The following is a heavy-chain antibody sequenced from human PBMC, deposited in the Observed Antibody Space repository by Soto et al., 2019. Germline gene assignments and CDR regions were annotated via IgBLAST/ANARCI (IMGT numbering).Heavy chain of an antibody. V-gene: IGHV3-64*01. CDR1: GFTFSTYA. J-gene: IGHJ3*02. CDR3: ARDGFPMAGSAFDI. Sequence: PGGSLRLSCATSGFTFSTYAMHWVRQAPGKGLEYVSAISSNGRSTYYANSVKGRFTISRDNSKNTLYLQMDSLRAEDMAVYYCARDGFPMAGSAFDIWGQGTMVTVSS. D-gene: IGHD6-19*01. CDR2: ISSNGRST.